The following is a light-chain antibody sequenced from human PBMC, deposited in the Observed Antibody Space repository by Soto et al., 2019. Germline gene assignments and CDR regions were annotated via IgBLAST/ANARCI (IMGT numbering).Light chain of an antibody. V-gene: IGLV2-14*03. J-gene: IGLJ3*02. CDR2: DVS. CDR1: SHDVGGYNY. Sequence: QSALTQPASVSGSPGQSITISCTGTSHDVGGYNYVAWYQQHPGKAPKLMIYDVSNRPSGVSNRFSGSKSGNTASLTISGLQAEDEADYYCSSYTRSNTGVFGGGTKLTVL. CDR3: SSYTRSNTGV.